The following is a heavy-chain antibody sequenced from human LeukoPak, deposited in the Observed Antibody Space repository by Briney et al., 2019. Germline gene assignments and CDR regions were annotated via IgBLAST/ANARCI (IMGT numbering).Heavy chain of an antibody. CDR1: GFTFDDYA. Sequence: GGSLRLSCAASGFTFDDYAMHWVRQAPGKGLEWVSGISWNSGSIGYADSVKGRFTISRDNAKNSLYLQMNSLRAEDTASYYCAKDKSPYYYYMDVWGKGTTVTISS. J-gene: IGHJ6*03. CDR2: ISWNSGSI. V-gene: IGHV3-9*01. CDR3: AKDKSPYYYYMDV.